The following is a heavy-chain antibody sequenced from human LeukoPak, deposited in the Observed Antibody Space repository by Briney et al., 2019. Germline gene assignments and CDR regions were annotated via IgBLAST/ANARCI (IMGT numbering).Heavy chain of an antibody. D-gene: IGHD6-19*01. V-gene: IGHV3-48*03. Sequence: PGGSLRLSCAASGFTFSSYEMNWVRQAPGKGLEWVSYISSSGSTIYYADSVKGRFTISRDNSKNTLYLQMNSLRGKETAIYYCAKDRYGSAWFTFDYWGQGTLVTVSS. CDR3: AKDRYGSAWFTFDY. J-gene: IGHJ4*02. CDR1: GFTFSSYE. CDR2: ISSSGSTI.